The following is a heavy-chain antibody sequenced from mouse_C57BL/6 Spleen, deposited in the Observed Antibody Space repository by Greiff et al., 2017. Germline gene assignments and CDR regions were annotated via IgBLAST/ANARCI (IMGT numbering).Heavy chain of an antibody. D-gene: IGHD1-1*01. CDR2: IRNKANGYTT. Sequence: DVMLVESGGGLVQPGGSLSLSCAASGFTFTDYYMSWVRQPPGKALEWLGFIRNKANGYTTEYSASVKGRFTISRDNSQSILYLQMNALRAEDSATYYCARCYYGSSYPYAMDYWGQGTSVTVSS. CDR3: ARCYYGSSYPYAMDY. J-gene: IGHJ4*01. CDR1: GFTFTDYY. V-gene: IGHV7-3*01.